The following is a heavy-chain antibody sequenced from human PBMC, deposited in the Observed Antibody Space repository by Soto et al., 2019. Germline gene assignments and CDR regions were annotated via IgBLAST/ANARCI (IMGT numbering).Heavy chain of an antibody. CDR2: IYYSGST. Sequence: SETLSLTCTVSGGSISSSSYYWGWIRQPPGKGLEWIGSIYYSGSTYYNPSLKSRVTISVDTSKNQFSLKLSSVTAADTAVYYCARQGRFLEWLLLNWLDPWGQGTMVTVYS. D-gene: IGHD3-3*01. V-gene: IGHV4-39*01. CDR3: ARQGRFLEWLLLNWLDP. J-gene: IGHJ5*02. CDR1: GGSISSSSYY.